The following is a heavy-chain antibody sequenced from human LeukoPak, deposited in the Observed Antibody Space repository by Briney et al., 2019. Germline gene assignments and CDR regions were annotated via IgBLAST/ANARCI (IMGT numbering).Heavy chain of an antibody. CDR1: GASISSTSYY. D-gene: IGHD4-17*01. CDR2: IYYSGST. CDR3: AAYGDFWGRYFEY. J-gene: IGHJ4*02. V-gene: IGHV4-61*05. Sequence: PSETLSLTCSVSGASISSTSYYWGWIRQPPGKGLEWIGYIYYSGSTNYNPSLKSRVAISVDTSTNQFSLQMYSVTAADTAMYYCAAYGDFWGRYFEYWGQGTLVTVSS.